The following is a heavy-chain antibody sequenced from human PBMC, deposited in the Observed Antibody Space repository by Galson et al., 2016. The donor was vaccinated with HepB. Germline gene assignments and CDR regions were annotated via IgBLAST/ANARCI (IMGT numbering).Heavy chain of an antibody. CDR1: GDSISGSHW. J-gene: IGHJ4*02. CDR3: VRDGFGVYDF. V-gene: IGHV3-15*01. D-gene: IGHD3-10*01. CDR2: IKSDSDGGTT. Sequence: ETLSLTCAVSGDSISGSHWWSWFRQAPGKGPEWVGLIKSDSDGGTTDYAAPVKGRFTISRDDSKSKVFLQMNSLKTEDTAVYFCVRDGFGVYDFWGQGTLVTVSS.